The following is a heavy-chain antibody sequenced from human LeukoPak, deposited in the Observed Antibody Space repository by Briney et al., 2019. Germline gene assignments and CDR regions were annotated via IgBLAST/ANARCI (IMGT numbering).Heavy chain of an antibody. CDR2: IYYSGST. CDR1: GGSISSGGYY. Sequence: SETLSLTCTVSGGSISSGGYYWSWIRQHPGKGLEWIGYIYYSGSTNYNPSLKSRVTISVDTSKNQFSLKLSSVTAADTAVYYCASVPDHSVVPAADWFDPWGQGTLVTVSS. J-gene: IGHJ5*02. V-gene: IGHV4-31*03. D-gene: IGHD2-2*01. CDR3: ASVPDHSVVPAADWFDP.